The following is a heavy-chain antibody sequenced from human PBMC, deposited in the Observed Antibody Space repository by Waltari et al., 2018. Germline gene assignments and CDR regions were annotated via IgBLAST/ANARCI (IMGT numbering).Heavy chain of an antibody. CDR1: GGSFSDDY. Sequence: QVQLQQWGAGLSKPSETLSLPCAVFGGSFSDDYWSWIRQPPRKGLLWIGEINHSGTPNYDPSLESRVTISVDTSKNRVSLKLSSATAADTAVYYCARDPTRLRTFDYWGQGTLVTVSS. D-gene: IGHD3-16*01. CDR2: INHSGTP. J-gene: IGHJ4*02. CDR3: ARDPTRLRTFDY. V-gene: IGHV4-34*01.